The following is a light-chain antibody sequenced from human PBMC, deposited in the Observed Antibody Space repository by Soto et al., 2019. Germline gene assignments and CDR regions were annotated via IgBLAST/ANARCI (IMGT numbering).Light chain of an antibody. CDR1: QSVSSN. CDR2: GAS. J-gene: IGKJ1*01. V-gene: IGKV3-15*01. Sequence: EIVMTQSPATLSVSPGERATLSCRASQSVSSNLAWYQQKPGQAPRLLIYGASTRATGIPARFSGSGSGTEFTLSISSLQSPDFAVYYCPQYNYSWTFGQGTKVEIK. CDR3: PQYNYSWT.